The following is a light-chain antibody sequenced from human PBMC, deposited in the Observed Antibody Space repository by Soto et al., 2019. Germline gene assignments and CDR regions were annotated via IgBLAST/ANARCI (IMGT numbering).Light chain of an antibody. J-gene: IGKJ2*01. CDR2: GAS. Sequence: EIVLTQSPGTLSLSPGERATLSCRPSQSVSSNYLAWYQQKLGQAPRLLIYGASSRATGIPDRFSGSGSGTDFTLTISRLEPEDCAVYYCQQYGSAPPYTVGQGTKLEIK. CDR1: QSVSSNY. V-gene: IGKV3-20*01. CDR3: QQYGSAPPYT.